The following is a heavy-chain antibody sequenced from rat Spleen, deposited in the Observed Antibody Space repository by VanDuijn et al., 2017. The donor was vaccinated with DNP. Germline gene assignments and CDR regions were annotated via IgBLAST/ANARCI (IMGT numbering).Heavy chain of an antibody. D-gene: IGHD3-1*01. Sequence: EVQLQESGPGLVKPSQSLSLTCSVTDHPITSNYWGWIRNFPGNKMEWMGFISYSGSASYHPSLKSRISITRDTSKNQFFLQLNSVTPEDTATYYCARFGPDLDYWGQGVMVTVSS. J-gene: IGHJ2*01. CDR2: ISYSGSA. CDR1: DHPITSNY. V-gene: IGHV3-1*01. CDR3: ARFGPDLDY.